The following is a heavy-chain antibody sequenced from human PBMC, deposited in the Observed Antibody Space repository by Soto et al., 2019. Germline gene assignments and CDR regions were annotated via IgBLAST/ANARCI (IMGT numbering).Heavy chain of an antibody. Sequence: GGSLRLSCAASGFTFSSYWMHWARQAPGKGLVWVSRINSDGSSTSYADSVKGRFTISRDNAKNTLYLQMNSLRAEDTAVYYCARGPGYCTNGVCSNWFDPWGQGTLVTVSS. V-gene: IGHV3-74*01. CDR3: ARGPGYCTNGVCSNWFDP. J-gene: IGHJ5*02. D-gene: IGHD2-8*01. CDR1: GFTFSSYW. CDR2: INSDGSST.